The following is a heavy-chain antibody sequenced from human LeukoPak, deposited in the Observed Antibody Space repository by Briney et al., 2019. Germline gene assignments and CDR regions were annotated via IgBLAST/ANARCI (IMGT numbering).Heavy chain of an antibody. J-gene: IGHJ4*02. D-gene: IGHD3-22*01. V-gene: IGHV1-2*02. CDR2: INPTTGAT. CDR3: GRVAYCGNSCYYHFDL. CDR1: GYTFTDYF. Sequence: GASVKVSCKASGYTFTDYFMHWVRQAPGQGLEWMGWINPTTGATSYAQKFKGRVTMIRDTSITTAYMDLSRLTSDDTAVYYCGRVAYCGNSCYYHFDLWGQGTRVTVSS.